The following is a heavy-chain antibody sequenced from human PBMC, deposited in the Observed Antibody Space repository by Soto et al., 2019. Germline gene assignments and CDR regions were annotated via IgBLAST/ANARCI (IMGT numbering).Heavy chain of an antibody. CDR3: ARGRGDYLDY. CDR2: ISSNGGST. CDR1: GFTFSSYA. D-gene: IGHD4-17*01. V-gene: IGHV3-64*01. Sequence: EVQLVESGGGLVQPGGSLRLSCAASGFTFSSYAMHWVRQAPGKGLEYVSAISSNGGSTYYANSVKGRFTISRDNSKNTLYLQMGSLRAEYMAVYYCARGRGDYLDYWGQGTLVTVSS. J-gene: IGHJ4*02.